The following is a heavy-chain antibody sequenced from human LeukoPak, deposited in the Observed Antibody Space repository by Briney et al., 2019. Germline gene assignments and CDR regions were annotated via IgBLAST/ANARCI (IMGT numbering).Heavy chain of an antibody. Sequence: GGSLRLSCETSGFTFSRFHMHWLRQAPDKGLEWVGFIWFDGVTRKYADSVKGRFTISRDNSENMLYLQMNSLRAEDTAMYYCARENYADSGGNDYWGQGTLVTVSS. CDR3: ARENYADSGGNDY. V-gene: IGHV3-33*01. D-gene: IGHD4-23*01. CDR2: IWFDGVTR. CDR1: GFTFSRFH. J-gene: IGHJ4*02.